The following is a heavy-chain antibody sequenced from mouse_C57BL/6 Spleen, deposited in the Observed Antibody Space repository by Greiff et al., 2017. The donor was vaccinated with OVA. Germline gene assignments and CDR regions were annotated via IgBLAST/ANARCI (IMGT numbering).Heavy chain of an antibody. CDR1: GFTFSDYG. CDR3: ARILGRGGYFDY. V-gene: IGHV5-17*01. D-gene: IGHD4-1*01. CDR2: ISSGSSTI. J-gene: IGHJ2*01. Sequence: EVQLVESGGGLVKPGGSLNLSCAASGFTFSDYGMHWVRQAPEKGLAWVAYISSGSSTIYSADTVKGRFTISRDNAKNTLFLQMTSLRSEDTAMDYCARILGRGGYFDYWGQGTTLTVSS.